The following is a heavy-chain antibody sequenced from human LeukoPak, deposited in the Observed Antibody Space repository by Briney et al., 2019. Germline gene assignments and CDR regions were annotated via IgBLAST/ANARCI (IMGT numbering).Heavy chain of an antibody. V-gene: IGHV3-23*01. CDR2: ITGSGGTT. CDR1: GFTFSSSA. CDR3: AKGLSSGDYGLHY. Sequence: GGSLRLSCEASGFTFSSSAVSWVRQAPGKGLEWVSAITGSGGTTYYADSVKGRFTIPRDTSKNTLYLQMNSLRAEDTAVYYCAKGLSSGDYGLHYWGQGTLVTVSS. D-gene: IGHD4-17*01. J-gene: IGHJ4*02.